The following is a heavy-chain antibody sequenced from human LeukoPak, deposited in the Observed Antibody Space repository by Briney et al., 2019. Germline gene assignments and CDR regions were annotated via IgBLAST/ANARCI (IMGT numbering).Heavy chain of an antibody. D-gene: IGHD6-6*01. Sequence: PGGSLRLSCAASGFTFDDYTIHWVRQVPGKGLEWVSLISWDGGSTYYADSVKGRFTISRDNSKNSLYLQMNSLRTEDTALYYCARGLARQLVSNHYFDYWGQGTLVTVSA. V-gene: IGHV3-43*01. J-gene: IGHJ4*02. CDR3: ARGLARQLVSNHYFDY. CDR1: GFTFDDYT. CDR2: ISWDGGST.